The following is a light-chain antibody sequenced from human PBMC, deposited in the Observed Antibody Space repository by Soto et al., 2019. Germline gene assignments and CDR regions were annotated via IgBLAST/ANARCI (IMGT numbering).Light chain of an antibody. CDR3: QQYGSSPWT. J-gene: IGKJ1*01. CDR1: QGVSGSY. Sequence: EIVLTQSPATLSLSPGERATLSCRASQGVSGSYLAWYQQKPGQAPRLLIYGASSRATGIPDRFSGSGSGTDFTLTISRLEPEDFAVYYCQQYGSSPWTFGQGTKVEI. CDR2: GAS. V-gene: IGKV3-20*01.